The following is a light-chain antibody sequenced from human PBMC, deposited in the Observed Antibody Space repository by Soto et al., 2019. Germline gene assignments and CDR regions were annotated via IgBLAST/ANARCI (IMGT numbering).Light chain of an antibody. CDR1: SSDVGGYNC. V-gene: IGLV2-14*01. CDR2: EVS. Sequence: SARTQPASVSGSPGQSITISCTGTSSDVGGYNCVSWYQQHPGKAPKLMIYEVSNRPSGVSNRFSGSKSANTASLTISGIQAEDEADYYCSSYTSSSTLVFGTGTKVTVL. J-gene: IGLJ1*01. CDR3: SSYTSSSTLV.